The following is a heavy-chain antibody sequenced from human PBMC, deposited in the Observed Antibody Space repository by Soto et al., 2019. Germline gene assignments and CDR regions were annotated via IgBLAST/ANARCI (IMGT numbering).Heavy chain of an antibody. CDR2: ISAYNGNT. CDR1: GYTFTSYG. V-gene: IGHV1-18*01. Sequence: ASVKVSCKASGYTFTSYGISWVRQAPGQGLEWMGWISAYNGNTNYAQKLQGRVTMATDTSTSTAYMELRSLRSDDTAVYYCARGANWDGYSYYDSSGYSPFDYWGQGTLVTVSS. CDR3: ARGANWDGYSYYDSSGYSPFDY. J-gene: IGHJ4*02. D-gene: IGHD3-22*01.